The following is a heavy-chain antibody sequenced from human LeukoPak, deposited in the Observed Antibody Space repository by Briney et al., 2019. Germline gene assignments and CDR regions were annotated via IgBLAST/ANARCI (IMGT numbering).Heavy chain of an antibody. CDR2: INPNSGGT. CDR3: ARDSEYSYGPPNY. V-gene: IGHV1-2*02. J-gene: IGHJ4*02. Sequence: ASAKVSCKASGYTFTGYYMHWVRQAPGQGLEWMGWINPNSGGTNYAQKFQGRVTMTRDTSISTAYMELSRLRSDDTAVYYCARDSEYSYGPPNYWGQGTLVTVSS. D-gene: IGHD5-18*01. CDR1: GYTFTGYY.